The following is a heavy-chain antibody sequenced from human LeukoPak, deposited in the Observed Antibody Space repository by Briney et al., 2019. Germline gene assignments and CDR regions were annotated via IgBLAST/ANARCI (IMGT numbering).Heavy chain of an antibody. CDR2: INHSGST. Sequence: SETLSLTCAVYGGSFSGYYWSWIHQPPGKGLEWIGEINHSGSTNYNPSLKSRVTISVDTSKNQFSLKLSSVTAPDTAVYYCARGRIRPQGYSYGPYYFDYWGQGTLVTVSS. D-gene: IGHD5-18*01. CDR3: ARGRIRPQGYSYGPYYFDY. V-gene: IGHV4-34*01. CDR1: GGSFSGYY. J-gene: IGHJ4*02.